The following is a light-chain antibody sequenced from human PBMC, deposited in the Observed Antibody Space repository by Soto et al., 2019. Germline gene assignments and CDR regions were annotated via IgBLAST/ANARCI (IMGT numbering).Light chain of an antibody. Sequence: EIVLTQSPGTLSLSPGERATLSCRASQSVSTNNLAWYQQRPGQAPRLLIYGASARAAGIPDRFSGSGSRTDFTLTISRLEPEDFAVNYCQQFDTSVWTFGQGTKVEIK. V-gene: IGKV3-20*01. CDR3: QQFDTSVWT. CDR2: GAS. CDR1: QSVSTNN. J-gene: IGKJ1*01.